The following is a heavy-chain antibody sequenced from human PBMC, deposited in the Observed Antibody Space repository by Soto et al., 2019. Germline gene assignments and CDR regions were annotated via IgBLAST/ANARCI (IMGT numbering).Heavy chain of an antibody. J-gene: IGHJ5*02. D-gene: IGHD5-12*01. Sequence: PSETLSLTCTVSGGSISSGDYYWSWIRQPPGKGLEWIGYIYYSGSTYYNPSLKSRVTISVDTSKNQFSLNLSSVTAADTAMYYCARAGVATIYPGNHCFDPWGQGTLVPVSS. CDR1: GGSISSGDYY. V-gene: IGHV4-30-4*01. CDR2: IYYSGST. CDR3: ARAGVATIYPGNHCFDP.